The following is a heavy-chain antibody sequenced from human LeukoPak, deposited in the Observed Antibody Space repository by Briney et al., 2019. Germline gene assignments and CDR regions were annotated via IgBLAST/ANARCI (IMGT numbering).Heavy chain of an antibody. CDR1: GRSISSTDW. Sequence: SETLSLICAVSGRSISSTDWWSWVRQPPGKGLEWIGEIFHSGSTNYNPSLKSRVPISVDKSKNQFSLNLSSVTAADTAVYYCARRQHLWPYNFVFWGQGNLVTVSS. CDR3: ARRQHLWPYNFVF. V-gene: IGHV4-4*02. D-gene: IGHD1-20*01. CDR2: IFHSGST. J-gene: IGHJ4*02.